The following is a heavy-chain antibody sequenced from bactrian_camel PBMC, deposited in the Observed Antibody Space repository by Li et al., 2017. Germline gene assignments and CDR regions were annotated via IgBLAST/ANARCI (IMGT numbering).Heavy chain of an antibody. CDR3: AAEYSCVKTVVGGTPSREDFRF. CDR2: TNTAGRT. D-gene: IGHD6*01. Sequence: HVQLVESGGGSVQAGGSLRLSCAASGETFDDSDMGWYRQAPGSECELISKTNTAGRTSYADSVKGRFTLSEDNANKTLHPQMNSLKPEDTALYSCAAEYSCVKTVVGGTPSREDFRFWGQGTQVTVS. V-gene: IGHV3S55*01. CDR1: GETFDDSD. J-gene: IGHJ6*01.